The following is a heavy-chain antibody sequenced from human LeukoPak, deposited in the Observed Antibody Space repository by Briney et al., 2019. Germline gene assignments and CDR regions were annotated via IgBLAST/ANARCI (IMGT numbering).Heavy chain of an antibody. D-gene: IGHD3-16*02. J-gene: IGHJ4*02. CDR1: GGSFSGHY. CDR2: IHHSGST. Sequence: PSETLSLTCAVYGGSFSGHYWSWIRQPPAKGREWIGEIHHSGSTNYNPSLNSRVAISVNTSKNKFSLKLNTVSAADTAVYYCARKRIMITFGVVIGLYFDYWGQGTLVTVSS. CDR3: ARKRIMITFGVVIGLYFDY. V-gene: IGHV4-34*01.